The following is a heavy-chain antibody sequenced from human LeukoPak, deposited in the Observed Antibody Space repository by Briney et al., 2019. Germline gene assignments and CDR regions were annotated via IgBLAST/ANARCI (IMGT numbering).Heavy chain of an antibody. V-gene: IGHV3-21*01. Sequence: GGSLTLSCAASGFTFSSYSMNWVRQAPGKGLEWVSSISSSSSYIYYADSVKGRFTISRDNAKNSLYLQMNSLRAEDTAVYYCASRIYGSNDYGDYGSVDAFDIWGQGTMVTVSS. CDR3: ASRIYGSNDYGDYGSVDAFDI. CDR2: ISSSSSYI. D-gene: IGHD4-17*01. CDR1: GFTFSSYS. J-gene: IGHJ3*02.